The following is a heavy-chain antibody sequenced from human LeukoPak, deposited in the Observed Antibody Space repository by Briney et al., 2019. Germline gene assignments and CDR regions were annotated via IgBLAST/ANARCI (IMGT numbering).Heavy chain of an antibody. V-gene: IGHV4-4*09. Sequence: KPSETLSLTCTVSGSISSYYWSWIRQPPGEGLEWIGYIYTSGSTNYNPSLKSRVTISVDTSKNQFSLDLSSVTAADTAVYYCARQKCTSTSCLTKNAFDIWGQGTMVTVSS. CDR1: GSISSYY. CDR2: IYTSGST. D-gene: IGHD2-2*01. CDR3: ARQKCTSTSCLTKNAFDI. J-gene: IGHJ3*02.